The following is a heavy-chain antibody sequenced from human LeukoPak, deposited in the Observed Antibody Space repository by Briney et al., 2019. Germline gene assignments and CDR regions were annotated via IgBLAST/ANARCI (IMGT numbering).Heavy chain of an antibody. CDR1: NASISSNTYY. Sequence: PSETLSLTCTVSNASISSNTYYRAWIRQPPGKGLEYIGSINYRGSTYYNPSLKSRVTLSVDTSKNQFSLKLTSVTAADTAVYYCARVRLPPYYYYYYYMDVWGKGTTVTVSS. J-gene: IGHJ6*03. CDR3: ARVRLPPYYYYYYYMDV. D-gene: IGHD5-18*01. CDR2: INYRGST. V-gene: IGHV4-39*01.